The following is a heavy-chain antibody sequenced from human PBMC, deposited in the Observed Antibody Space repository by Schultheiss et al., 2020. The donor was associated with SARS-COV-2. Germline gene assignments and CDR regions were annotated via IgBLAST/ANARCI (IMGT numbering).Heavy chain of an antibody. J-gene: IGHJ4*02. CDR2: INENGRER. D-gene: IGHD3-10*01. Sequence: GGSLRLSCAASGFTFTNYWMTWVRQAPGKGLERVANINENGRERSYLDSVRGRFTISRDNAKNSLYLQMNDLRAEDTAVYYCARDRGYLGSVSYTFDNWGQGTLVTVSS. V-gene: IGHV3-7*04. CDR3: ARDRGYLGSVSYTFDN. CDR1: GFTFTNYW.